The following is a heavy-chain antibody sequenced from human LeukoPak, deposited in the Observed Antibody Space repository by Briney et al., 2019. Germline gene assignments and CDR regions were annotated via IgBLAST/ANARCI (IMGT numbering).Heavy chain of an antibody. J-gene: IGHJ2*01. D-gene: IGHD3-10*01. CDR1: GYSFTNYW. CDR3: ARGRGTGSPIGPRYFDL. CDR2: IYPADSDT. Sequence: GESLKISCKGSGYSFTNYWIGWVRQMPGKGLEWMGIIYPADSDTRYSPSFQGQVTISADKSISTAFLRWTSLKASDTAIYYCARGRGTGSPIGPRYFDLWGRGTLVTVSS. V-gene: IGHV5-51*01.